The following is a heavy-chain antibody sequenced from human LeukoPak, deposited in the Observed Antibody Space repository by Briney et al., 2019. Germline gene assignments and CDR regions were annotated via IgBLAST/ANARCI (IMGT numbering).Heavy chain of an antibody. Sequence: ASVKVSCKASGYTFTSYDINWVRQATGQGLEWMGWMNPNSGNTGYAQKFQGRVTMTRNTSISTAYMELSSLRSEDTAVYYCARSYSSGWYTPYYYYYMDVWGKGTTVTASS. CDR2: MNPNSGNT. CDR3: ARSYSSGWYTPYYYYYMDV. D-gene: IGHD6-19*01. CDR1: GYTFTSYD. J-gene: IGHJ6*03. V-gene: IGHV1-8*01.